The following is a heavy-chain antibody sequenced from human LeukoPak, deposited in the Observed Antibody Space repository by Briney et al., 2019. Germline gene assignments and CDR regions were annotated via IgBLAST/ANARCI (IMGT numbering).Heavy chain of an antibody. CDR3: AKGTAIIVVVTAGDY. J-gene: IGHJ4*02. V-gene: IGHV3-30*18. CDR2: ISYDGSNK. CDR1: GFTFSSYG. D-gene: IGHD2-21*02. Sequence: GGSLRLSCAASGFTFSSYGMHWVRQAPGKGLEWVAVISYDGSNKYYADSVKGRFTVSRDNSKNTLYLQMNSLRAEDTAVYYCAKGTAIIVVVTAGDYWGQGTLVTVSS.